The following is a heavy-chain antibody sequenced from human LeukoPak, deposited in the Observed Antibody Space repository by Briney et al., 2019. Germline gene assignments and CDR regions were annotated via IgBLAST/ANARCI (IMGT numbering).Heavy chain of an antibody. D-gene: IGHD1-14*01. CDR3: AKDRTWEPAPSHFNY. CDR2: IGGSAYGGA. Sequence: GGSLRLSCAASGFTFNNYAMSWVRQAPGKGLEWVSGIGGSAYGGAYHADSVKGRFTISRDNSRSMVYLQMSSLTAEDTGIYYCAKDRTWEPAPSHFNYWGRGTLVTVS. J-gene: IGHJ4*02. V-gene: IGHV3-23*01. CDR1: GFTFNNYA.